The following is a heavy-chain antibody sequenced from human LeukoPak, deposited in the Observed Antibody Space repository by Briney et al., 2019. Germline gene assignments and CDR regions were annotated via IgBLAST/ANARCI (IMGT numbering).Heavy chain of an antibody. CDR2: IRYDGSNK. J-gene: IGHJ4*02. D-gene: IGHD6-13*01. Sequence: GGSLRLSCAASGFTFSSYAMHWVRQAPGKGLEWVAFIRYDGSNKYYADSVKGRFTISRDNSKNTLYLQMNSLRAEDPAVYYCAKASSSWNYFDYWGQGTLVTVSS. CDR1: GFTFSSYA. CDR3: AKASSSWNYFDY. V-gene: IGHV3-30*02.